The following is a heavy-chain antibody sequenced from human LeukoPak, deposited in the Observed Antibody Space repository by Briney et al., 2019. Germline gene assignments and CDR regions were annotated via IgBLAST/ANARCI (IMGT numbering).Heavy chain of an antibody. V-gene: IGHV4-34*01. CDR3: ARAEGLVTAIAR. D-gene: IGHD2-21*02. J-gene: IGHJ4*02. Sequence: SETLSLTCAVYGGSFSGYYWSWIRQPPGKGLEWIGEINHSGSTNYNPSLKSRVTISVDTSKNQFSLKLSSVTAADTAVYYCARAEGLVTAIARWGQGTLVTVSS. CDR1: GGSFSGYY. CDR2: INHSGST.